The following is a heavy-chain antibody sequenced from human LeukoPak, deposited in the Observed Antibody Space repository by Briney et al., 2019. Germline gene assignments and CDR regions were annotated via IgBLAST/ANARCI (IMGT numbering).Heavy chain of an antibody. J-gene: IGHJ4*02. CDR2: ISLDGATT. V-gene: IGHV3-23*01. CDR1: GFTFSSYA. Sequence: GGSLRLSCAASGFTFSSYAMSWVRQAPGRGLEWVSGISLDGATTYYAGSVEGRFTISRDNSKNTLYLQMNSLRADDTAVYYCVKDHGWLLYSWGQGTLVTVSS. D-gene: IGHD3-9*01. CDR3: VKDHGWLLYS.